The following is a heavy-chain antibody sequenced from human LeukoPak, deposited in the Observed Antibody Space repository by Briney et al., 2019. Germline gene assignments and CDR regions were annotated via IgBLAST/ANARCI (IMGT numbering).Heavy chain of an antibody. J-gene: IGHJ5*02. CDR2: IIPIFGTA. Sequence: ASVKVSGKASGGTFSSYAISWVRQAPGQGLEWMGGIIPIFGTANYAQKFQGRVTITSDESTSTAYMELSSLRSEDTAVYYCARAVMVRGVIPWFDPWGQGTLVTVSS. V-gene: IGHV1-69*13. CDR1: GGTFSSYA. D-gene: IGHD3-10*01. CDR3: ARAVMVRGVIPWFDP.